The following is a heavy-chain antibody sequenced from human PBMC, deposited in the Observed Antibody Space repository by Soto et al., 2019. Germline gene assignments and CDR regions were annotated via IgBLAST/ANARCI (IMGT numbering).Heavy chain of an antibody. J-gene: IGHJ6*02. V-gene: IGHV1-18*01. Sequence: QVQLVQSGAEVKKPGASVKVSCKASGYTFTNYGFSWVRQAPGQGLEWMGWISGYNGNTKYVEKFQGRVTITADTSTSTAHMELRSLRSDDTAVYYCAREGPAPYYYYGMDVWGQGTAVTVSS. CDR3: AREGPAPYYYYGMDV. CDR1: GYTFTNYG. CDR2: ISGYNGNT.